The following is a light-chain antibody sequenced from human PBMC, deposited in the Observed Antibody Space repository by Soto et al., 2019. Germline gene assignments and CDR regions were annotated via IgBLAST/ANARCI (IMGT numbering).Light chain of an antibody. Sequence: AILLTQSPSSLSASVGDRVTITCRASQGIDSSFAWYQEKPGKAPKLLIYAASSLQSGVPSRFRGSRSGTEFTLTVSSLQPEDFATYYCLQDHDDSWTFGQGTKVDIK. J-gene: IGKJ1*01. CDR1: QGIDSS. CDR3: LQDHDDSWT. V-gene: IGKV1-6*01. CDR2: AAS.